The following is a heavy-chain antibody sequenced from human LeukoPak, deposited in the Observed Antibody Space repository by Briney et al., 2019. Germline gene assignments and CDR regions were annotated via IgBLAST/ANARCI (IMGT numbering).Heavy chain of an antibody. CDR1: GFTVSSEY. CDR2: IYSGGST. Sequence: GGSLRLSCAASGFTVSSEYMSWVRQAPGKGLECVSVIYSGGSTYYGESVKGRFTISRDNSKNTLYLQMNSLRAEDTAVYYCAKDKGGTLDYWGQGTLVTVSS. J-gene: IGHJ4*02. D-gene: IGHD1-1*01. V-gene: IGHV3-53*01. CDR3: AKDKGGTLDY.